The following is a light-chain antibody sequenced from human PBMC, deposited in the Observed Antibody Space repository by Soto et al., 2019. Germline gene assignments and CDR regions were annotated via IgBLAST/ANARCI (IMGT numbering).Light chain of an antibody. CDR3: QQYGFSPIS. V-gene: IGKV3-15*01. CDR2: GAS. Sequence: ETVMTQSPATLSLSPGERATLSCRASQSVTTNMAWYQQKPGQAPRLLIYGASTRATGIPARFSGSGSGTDVTLTISSLKSEDFAVYYCQQYGFSPISFGQGTRLEIK. CDR1: QSVTTN. J-gene: IGKJ5*01.